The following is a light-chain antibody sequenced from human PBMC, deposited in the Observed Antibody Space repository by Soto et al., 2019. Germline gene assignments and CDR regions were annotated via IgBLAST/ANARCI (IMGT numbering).Light chain of an antibody. V-gene: IGKV1-5*01. CDR3: QQYDSYPWT. CDR2: DAS. Sequence: DIQMTQSPSALSASVGDRVTITCRARQSIRSWLAWYQQKPGQAPKLLIYDASGLESGVPSRFSGSGSGTEFTLTITSLQPDDFATYYCQQYDSYPWTFGQGTKVEIK. J-gene: IGKJ1*01. CDR1: QSIRSW.